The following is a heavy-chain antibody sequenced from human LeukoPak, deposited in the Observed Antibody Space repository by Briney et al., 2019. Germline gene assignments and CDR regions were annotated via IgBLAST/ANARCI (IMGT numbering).Heavy chain of an antibody. CDR3: AKDRVRSSSELRYFDWLLGPFDY. V-gene: IGHV3-23*01. Sequence: GGSLRLSCAASGFTFSSYAMSWVRQAPGKGLEWVSAISGSGGSTYYADSVEGRFTVSRDNSKNTLYLQMNSLRAEDTAVYYCAKDRVRSSSELRYFDWLLGPFDYWGQGTLVTVSS. J-gene: IGHJ4*02. CDR1: GFTFSSYA. CDR2: ISGSGGST. D-gene: IGHD3-9*01.